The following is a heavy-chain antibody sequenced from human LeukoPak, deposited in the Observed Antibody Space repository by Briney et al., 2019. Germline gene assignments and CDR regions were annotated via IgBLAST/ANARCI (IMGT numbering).Heavy chain of an antibody. CDR2: FDPEDGEA. V-gene: IGHV1-24*01. D-gene: IGHD3-22*01. J-gene: IGHJ6*04. Sequence: ASVKVSCKVSGSTLTELSMHWVRQAPGEGLEWMGGFDPEDGEAIYAQKFQGRVTMTRDTATSTVYMELSSLRSEDTAVYYCARAHYASSNIKVPFDVWGKGTTVTVSS. CDR3: ARAHYASSNIKVPFDV. CDR1: GSTLTELS.